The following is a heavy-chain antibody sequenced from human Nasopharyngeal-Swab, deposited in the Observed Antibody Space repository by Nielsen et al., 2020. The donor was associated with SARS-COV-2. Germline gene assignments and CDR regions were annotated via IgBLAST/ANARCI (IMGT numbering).Heavy chain of an antibody. V-gene: IGHV3-30-3*01. CDR2: ISYNGSNK. CDR3: ARDRRMVRGVPTFDY. D-gene: IGHD3-10*01. Sequence: VRQAPGKGLEWVAVISYNGSNKYYADSVKGRFTISRDNSKNTLYLQMNSLRAEDTAVYYCARDRRMVRGVPTFDYWGQGTLVTVS. J-gene: IGHJ4*02.